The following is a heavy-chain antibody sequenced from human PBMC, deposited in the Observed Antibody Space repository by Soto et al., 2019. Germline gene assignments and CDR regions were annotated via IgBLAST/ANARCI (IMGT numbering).Heavy chain of an antibody. CDR2: ISTDASST. CDR3: VRLPNKSPQN. CDR1: GFTFSSNW. Sequence: EVQLVESGGSLVQPGGSLRLSCAASGFTFSSNWMHWVRQAPGKGLVWVSSISTDASSTSYADPVKGRFTISRDNAKNTLYLQMNSVRAEDTAVYYCVRLPNKSPQNWGQGTLVIVSP. J-gene: IGHJ1*01. V-gene: IGHV3-74*01.